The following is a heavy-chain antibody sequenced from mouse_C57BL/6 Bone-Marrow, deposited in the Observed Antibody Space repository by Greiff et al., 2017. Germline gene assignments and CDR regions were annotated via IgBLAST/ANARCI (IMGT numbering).Heavy chain of an antibody. D-gene: IGHD3-2*02. CDR3: ARAAQATLFAY. CDR1: GYTFTDYY. Sequence: QVQLKESGAELVRPGASVKLSCKASGYTFTDYYINWVKQRPGQGLEWIARIYPGSGNTYYNEKFKGKATLTAEKSSSTAYMQLSSLTSEDSAVYFCARAAQATLFAYWGQGTLVTVSA. J-gene: IGHJ3*01. CDR2: IYPGSGNT. V-gene: IGHV1-76*01.